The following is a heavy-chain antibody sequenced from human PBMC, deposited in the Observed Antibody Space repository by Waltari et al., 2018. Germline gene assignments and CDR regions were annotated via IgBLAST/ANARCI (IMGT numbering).Heavy chain of an antibody. D-gene: IGHD6-13*01. J-gene: IGHJ3*02. Sequence: QVQLQQWGAGLLKPSETLSLTCAVYGGSFSGYYWSWIRQPPGKGLEWIGEINHSGSTNYNPSLKSRVTISVDTSKNQFSLKLSSVTAADTAVYYCARDEYSSSWYPHAFDIWGQGTMVTVSS. V-gene: IGHV4-34*01. CDR1: GGSFSGYY. CDR2: INHSGST. CDR3: ARDEYSSSWYPHAFDI.